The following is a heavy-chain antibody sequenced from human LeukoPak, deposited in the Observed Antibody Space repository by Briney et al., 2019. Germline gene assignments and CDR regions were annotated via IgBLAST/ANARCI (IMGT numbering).Heavy chain of an antibody. CDR3: TRESGAFSPFGF. Sequence: SGILPLTCAVSGGSITTTNWWSWVRQPPGKGLEWIGEVHLSGATNYNPSLESRVSMSIDKSKNHLSLEVTSVTAADTAIYYCTRESGAFSPFGFWGQGTLLTVSS. V-gene: IGHV4-4*02. J-gene: IGHJ4*02. CDR1: GGSITTTNW. D-gene: IGHD1-26*01. CDR2: VHLSGAT.